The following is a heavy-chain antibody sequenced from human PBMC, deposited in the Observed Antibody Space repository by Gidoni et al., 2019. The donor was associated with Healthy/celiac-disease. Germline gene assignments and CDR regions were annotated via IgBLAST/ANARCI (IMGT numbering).Heavy chain of an antibody. CDR2: INHSGST. CDR1: GGSFSGYY. CDR3: ARGGWGDKRTQYVY. V-gene: IGHV4-34*01. D-gene: IGHD2-21*02. Sequence: QVQLQQWGAGLLKPSETLSLTCAVYGGSFSGYYWSWIRQPPGKGLEWIGEINHSGSTNYNPSLKSRVTISVDTSKNQFSLKLSSVTAADTAVYYCARGGWGDKRTQYVYWSQGTLVTVSS. J-gene: IGHJ4*02.